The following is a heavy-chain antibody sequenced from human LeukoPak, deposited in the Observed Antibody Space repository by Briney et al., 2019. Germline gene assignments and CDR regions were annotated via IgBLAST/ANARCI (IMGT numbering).Heavy chain of an antibody. Sequence: GGSLRLSCAASGFTFSNARMSWVRQAPGKGLEWVGRIKSKTDGGTTDYAAPVKGRFTISRDDSKNTLYLQMDSLKTEDTAVYNSTIDSTTGWSERSLVTVSS. CDR1: GFTFSNAR. D-gene: IGHD1-1*01. J-gene: IGHJ4*02. CDR2: IKSKTDGGTT. V-gene: IGHV3-15*01. CDR3: TIDSTTG.